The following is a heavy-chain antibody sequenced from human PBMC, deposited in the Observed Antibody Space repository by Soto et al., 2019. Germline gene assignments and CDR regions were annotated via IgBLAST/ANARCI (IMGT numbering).Heavy chain of an antibody. V-gene: IGHV1-69*13. CDR3: EAEMTFGKLSVV. CDR2: IFPKFGTT. CDR1: GYTDTDDV. D-gene: IGHD3-16*02. Sequence: SLKGAWKGSGYTDTDDVISWVRKAPGQGLEWMGGIFPKFGTTYSAQKLQDRLTITADESTSTVYMQLSSLRLDDTAVYYCEAEMTFGKLSVVWGQGTTVTVSS. J-gene: IGHJ6*02.